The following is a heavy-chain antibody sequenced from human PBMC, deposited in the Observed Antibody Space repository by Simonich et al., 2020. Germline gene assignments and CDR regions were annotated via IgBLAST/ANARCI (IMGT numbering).Heavy chain of an antibody. CDR2: SNPNSGGT. J-gene: IGHJ2*01. D-gene: IGHD2-15*01. CDR1: GYNFTGYD. V-gene: IGHV1-2*06. Sequence: QVQLVQSGAAVKKPGASVKVSCKASGYNFTGYDMHWGRSAPEQGLEWMGRSNPNSGGTNYARRLKVRVTMTRDTSISTAYRELSRLSSDDTAVYYCARDGGNCSGGSCYWYFELGGRGTLVTVSS. CDR3: ARDGGNCSGGSCYWYFEL.